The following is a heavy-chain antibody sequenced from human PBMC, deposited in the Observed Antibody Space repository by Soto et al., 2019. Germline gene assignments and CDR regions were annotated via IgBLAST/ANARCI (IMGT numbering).Heavy chain of an antibody. Sequence: PSETLSLTCSVSGGSISSGAYYWTWIRQHPEKGLEWIGYIYYSGSTYYNPSLKSRVTISVDTSKNQFSLKLRSVTAADTAVYYCARDGRLVNYYYYGMDVWGQGTTVTVSS. CDR3: ARDGRLVNYYYYGMDV. CDR1: GGSISSGAYY. V-gene: IGHV4-31*03. J-gene: IGHJ6*02. CDR2: IYYSGST. D-gene: IGHD3-9*01.